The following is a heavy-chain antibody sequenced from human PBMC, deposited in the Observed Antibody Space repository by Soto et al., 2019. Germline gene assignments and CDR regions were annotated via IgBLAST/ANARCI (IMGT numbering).Heavy chain of an antibody. V-gene: IGHV3-30*18. CDR2: ISYDGSNK. CDR3: AKGPSSGYYLFSLF. D-gene: IGHD3-22*01. J-gene: IGHJ4*02. Sequence: GGSLRLSCAASGFTFSSYGMHWVRQAPGKGLEWVAVISYDGSNKYYADSVKGRFTISRDNSKNTLYLQMNSLRAEDTAVYYCAKGPSSGYYLFSLFWGQGTLVTVSS. CDR1: GFTFSSYG.